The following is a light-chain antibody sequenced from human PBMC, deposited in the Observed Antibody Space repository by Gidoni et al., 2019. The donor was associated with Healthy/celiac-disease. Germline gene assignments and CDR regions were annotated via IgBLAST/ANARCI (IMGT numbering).Light chain of an antibody. CDR1: QSVLYSSNNKNY. CDR3: QQYYSTPRT. CDR2: WAS. J-gene: IGKJ2*01. V-gene: IGKV4-1*01. Sequence: IVMTQAPAPLACSLGATATINCKSSQSVLYSSNNKNYLAWYQQKPGQPPTLLIYWASTRYSGVPDRFSGSGSGTDFTLTISSLQAEDVAVYYCQQYYSTPRTFGQGTKLEIK.